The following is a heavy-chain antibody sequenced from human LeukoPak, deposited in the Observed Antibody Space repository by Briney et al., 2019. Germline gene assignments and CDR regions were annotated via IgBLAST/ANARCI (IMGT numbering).Heavy chain of an antibody. V-gene: IGHV5-51*01. CDR1: GYSFTSYW. Sequence: GESLKISCKGSGYSFTSYWIGWVRQVPGKGLVWMGIIYPGDSDTRYSPSFQGQVTISADKSISTAYLQWSSLKASDTAMYYCARRSYYYGSGSYSYFDYWGQGTLVTVSS. CDR2: IYPGDSDT. J-gene: IGHJ4*02. D-gene: IGHD3-10*01. CDR3: ARRSYYYGSGSYSYFDY.